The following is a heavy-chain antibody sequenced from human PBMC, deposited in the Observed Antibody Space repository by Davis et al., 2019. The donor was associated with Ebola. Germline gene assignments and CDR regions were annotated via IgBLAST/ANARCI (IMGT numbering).Heavy chain of an antibody. Sequence: KFQGRVTITRDTSASTAYMELSSLRSEDTAVYYCARAPTYYYDSSGYYGWFDPWGQGTTVTVSS. CDR3: ARAPTYYYDSSGYYGWFDP. D-gene: IGHD3-22*01. J-gene: IGHJ5*01. V-gene: IGHV1-3*01.